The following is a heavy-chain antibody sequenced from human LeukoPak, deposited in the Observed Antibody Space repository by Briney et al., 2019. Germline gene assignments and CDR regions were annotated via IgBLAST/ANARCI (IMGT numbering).Heavy chain of an antibody. CDR1: GYTFTSYD. CDR2: MNPNSGNT. V-gene: IGHV1-8*03. Sequence: ASVKVSCKASGYTFTSYDINWVRQATGQGLEWMGWMNPNSGNTGYAQKFQGRVTITRNTSISTAYMELSSLRSEDTAVYYCTRSWLLRDFWSGYHSYYYMDVWGKGTTDTVSS. CDR3: TRSWLLRDFWSGYHSYYYMDV. D-gene: IGHD3-3*01. J-gene: IGHJ6*03.